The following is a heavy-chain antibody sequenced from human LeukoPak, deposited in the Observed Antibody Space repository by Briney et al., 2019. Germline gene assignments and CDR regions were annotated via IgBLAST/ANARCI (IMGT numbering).Heavy chain of an antibody. V-gene: IGHV1-18*01. CDR2: ISTYNGNT. D-gene: IGHD3-16*01. CDR1: DYTFTSYG. CDR3: ARDFRGIYWYFDL. Sequence: ASVKVSCRASDYTFTSYGVSWVRQAPGQGLEWMGWISTYNGNTNYEQKFQGRVTMTTDTSTSTAYMELRSLKSDDTAVYYCARDFRGIYWYFDLWGRGTLVSVSS. J-gene: IGHJ2*01.